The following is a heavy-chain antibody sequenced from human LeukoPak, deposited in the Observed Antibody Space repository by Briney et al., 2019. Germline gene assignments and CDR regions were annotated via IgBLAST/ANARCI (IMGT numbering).Heavy chain of an antibody. CDR2: ISSSGGNT. J-gene: IGHJ5*02. CDR1: GFTFSDSA. D-gene: IGHD1-26*01. Sequence: GGSLRLSCAASGFTFSDSAMTWVRQVPGKGLEWVSLISSSGGNTYYADSVKGRFTISRHNSKNTLYLQMSSLRAEDTAVYYCVTVGMTSIWSYLRFDPRGQGTLVSVSS. CDR3: VTVGMTSIWSYLRFDP. V-gene: IGHV3-23*01.